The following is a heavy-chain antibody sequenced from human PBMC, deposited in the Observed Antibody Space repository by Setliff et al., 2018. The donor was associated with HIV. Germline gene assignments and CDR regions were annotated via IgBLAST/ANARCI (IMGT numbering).Heavy chain of an antibody. CDR2: ISSSSNTI. V-gene: IGHV3-48*03. J-gene: IGHJ3*02. Sequence: QPGGSLRLSCAASGFTFSSSEMNWVRQAPGKGLEWVSYISSSSNTIYYADSVKGRFTISRDNAKNSLYLQMNSLRAEDTALYYCAKMHTAMDPDTFDIWGQGTMVTVSS. D-gene: IGHD5-18*01. CDR3: AKMHTAMDPDTFDI. CDR1: GFTFSSSE.